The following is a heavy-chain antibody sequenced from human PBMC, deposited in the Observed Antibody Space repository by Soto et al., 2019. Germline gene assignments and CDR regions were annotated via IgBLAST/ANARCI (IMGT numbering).Heavy chain of an antibody. Sequence: SETLSLTCTVSGGSISSSSYYWGWIRQPPGKGLEWIGSIYYSGSTYYNPSLKSRVTISVDTSKNQFSLKLSSVTAADTAVYYCARHARKQWLVAAPDYGGQGPLVTVSS. CDR2: IYYSGST. CDR3: ARHARKQWLVAAPDY. J-gene: IGHJ4*02. CDR1: GGSISSSSYY. D-gene: IGHD6-19*01. V-gene: IGHV4-39*01.